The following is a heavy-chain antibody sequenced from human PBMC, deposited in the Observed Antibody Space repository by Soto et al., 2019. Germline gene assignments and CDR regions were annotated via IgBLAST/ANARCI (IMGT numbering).Heavy chain of an antibody. J-gene: IGHJ4*02. CDR3: ARGQITTTAHRITGTTEFGY. D-gene: IGHD1-7*01. CDR1: GGSFSGYY. CDR2: INHSGST. Sequence: SETLSLTCAVYGGSFSGYYWSWIRQPPGKGLEWIGEINHSGSTNYNPSLKSRVTISVDTSKNQFSLKLSSVTAADTAVYYCARGQITTTAHRITGTTEFGYWGQGTLVTVSS. V-gene: IGHV4-34*01.